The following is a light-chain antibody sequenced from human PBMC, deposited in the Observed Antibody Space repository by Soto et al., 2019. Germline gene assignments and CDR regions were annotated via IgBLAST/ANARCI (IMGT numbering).Light chain of an antibody. J-gene: IGKJ3*01. V-gene: IGKV1-9*01. Sequence: IQLTQSPSSLSAAVGDRVTITCRASQDISYYLAWYQQKPGKAPKLLIYAASTLQGGVPSRFTGGGSGTVFTLTISSLQPEDVAVYYCQQLDSYPRTFGPGTTVDIK. CDR3: QQLDSYPRT. CDR1: QDISYY. CDR2: AAS.